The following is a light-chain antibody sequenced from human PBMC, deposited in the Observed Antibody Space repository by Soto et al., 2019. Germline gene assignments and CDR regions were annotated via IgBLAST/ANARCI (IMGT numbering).Light chain of an antibody. V-gene: IGKV3-20*01. Sequence: EIVLTQSPGTLSLSPGQRATLSCRASQSVSSNYLAWYHQKPGQAPRLLIHGASSRATAIPDRFSGSGSGTDFTLTISRLEPEDFAMYYCQQYGTSPQTFGQGTKVEIK. CDR1: QSVSSNY. J-gene: IGKJ2*01. CDR3: QQYGTSPQT. CDR2: GAS.